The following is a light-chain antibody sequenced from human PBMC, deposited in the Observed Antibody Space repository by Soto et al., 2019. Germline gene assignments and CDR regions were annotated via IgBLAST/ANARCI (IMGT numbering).Light chain of an antibody. V-gene: IGLV2-14*03. CDR3: SSYTSSSTYV. CDR1: SSDVGGYNY. J-gene: IGLJ1*01. Sequence: QSVLTQPASVSGSPGQSITISCTGTSSDVGGYNYVSWYQQHPGKAPKLMIFDVSNRPSGVSYRFSGSKSGNTASLTISGLQAGDEADYYCSSYTSSSTYVFGTGTKLTVL. CDR2: DVS.